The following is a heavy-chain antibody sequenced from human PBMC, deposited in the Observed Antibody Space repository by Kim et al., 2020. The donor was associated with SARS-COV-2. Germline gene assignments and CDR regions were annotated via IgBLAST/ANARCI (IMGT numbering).Heavy chain of an antibody. CDR3: ARGITMIRGADV. V-gene: IGHV3-21*01. Sequence: WGSLRLSCAASGCTFSSYNMNWVRQAPVKGLEWVSSISSSSSFIYYADSVRGRFTISRDNAKNSLYLQMNSLRAEDTAVYYCARGITMIRGADVWGKGTT. J-gene: IGHJ6*03. D-gene: IGHD3-10*01. CDR1: GCTFSSYN. CDR2: ISSSSSFI.